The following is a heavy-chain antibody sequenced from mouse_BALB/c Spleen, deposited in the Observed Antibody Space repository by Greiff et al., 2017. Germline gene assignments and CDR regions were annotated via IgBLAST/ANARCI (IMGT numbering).Heavy chain of an antibody. CDR1: GFTFSSYA. V-gene: IGHV5-6-5*01. CDR3: ARGRTTVPAWFAY. CDR2: ISSGGST. Sequence: EVMLVESGGGLVKPGGSLKLSCAASGFTFSSYAMSWVRQTPEKRLEWVASISSGGSTYYPDSVKGRFTISRDNARNILYLHMSSLRSEDTDMYYCARGRTTVPAWFAYWGQGTLVTVSA. D-gene: IGHD1-1*01. J-gene: IGHJ3*01.